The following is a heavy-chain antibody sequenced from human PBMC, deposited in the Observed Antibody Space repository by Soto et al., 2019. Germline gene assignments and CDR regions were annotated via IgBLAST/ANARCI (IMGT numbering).Heavy chain of an antibody. Sequence: PGGSPRLSRVGSWFSFCCNLVTRVPQAPGKGLEWVGNIRQDGSEKNYVDSVKGRFTISRDNAKNSLYLQMNSLRAEDTAVYYCAREIVVARGASYFDYWGPGTLVTVSS. V-gene: IGHV3-7*04. CDR3: AREIVVARGASYFDY. D-gene: IGHD2-2*01. CDR1: WFSFCCNL. CDR2: IRQDGSEK. J-gene: IGHJ4*02.